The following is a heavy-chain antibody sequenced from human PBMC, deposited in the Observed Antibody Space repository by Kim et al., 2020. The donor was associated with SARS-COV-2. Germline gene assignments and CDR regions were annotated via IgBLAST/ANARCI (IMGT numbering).Heavy chain of an antibody. D-gene: IGHD5-18*01. Sequence: ASVKVSCKASGYTFSASSMHWVRQAPGQGLEWMGWIEPSDGDTSYAQKFQDRLTLTRDTSPNTAYMELSSLRSDDTAVYYCATERDSNDRDWDHLTL. CDR2: IEPSDGDT. J-gene: IGHJ4*03. CDR3: ATERDSNDRD. V-gene: IGHV1-2*02. CDR1: GYTFSASS.